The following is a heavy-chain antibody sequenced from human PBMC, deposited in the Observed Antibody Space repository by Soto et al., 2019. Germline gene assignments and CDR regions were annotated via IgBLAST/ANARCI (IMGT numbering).Heavy chain of an antibody. V-gene: IGHV1-69*06. J-gene: IGHJ6*02. CDR3: ARVWNDGYQWWYYYYGMDV. CDR2: IIPIFGTA. Sequence: SVKVSCKASGGTFSSYAISWVRQAPGQGLEWMGGIIPIFGTANYAQKFQGRVTITADKSTSTAYMELSSLRSEDTAVYYCARVWNDGYQWWYYYYGMDVWGQGTTVTVSS. D-gene: IGHD2-8*01. CDR1: GGTFSSYA.